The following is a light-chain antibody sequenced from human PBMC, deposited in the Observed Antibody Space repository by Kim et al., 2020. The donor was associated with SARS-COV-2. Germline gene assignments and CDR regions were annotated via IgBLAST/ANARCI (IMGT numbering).Light chain of an antibody. J-gene: IGKJ5*01. CDR3: QQYYDWPPIT. Sequence: EIVMTQSPATLSVSPGERATLSCRASQSINSDLAWYQQKPGQAPRLLIYGASTTAIGIPARFSGSGSGTEFTLSISSLQSEDFAVYYCQQYYDWPPITFGQGTRLGIK. CDR1: QSINSD. V-gene: IGKV3-15*01. CDR2: GAS.